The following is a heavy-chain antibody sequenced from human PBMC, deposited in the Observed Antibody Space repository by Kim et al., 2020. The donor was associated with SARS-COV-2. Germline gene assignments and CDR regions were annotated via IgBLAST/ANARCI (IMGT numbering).Heavy chain of an antibody. CDR2: IDGSDGTT. CDR1: GFTFTGHA. CDR3: LKGGGGWRCDY. Sequence: GGSLRLSCTTSGFTFTGHAMSWVRQAPGKGLEWVSSIDGSDGTTYYVESVQGRFSISRDDSKNTLYLQMSALRTDATAAYYCLKGGGGWRCDYWGQGTL. V-gene: IGHV3-23*01. D-gene: IGHD3-16*01. J-gene: IGHJ4*02.